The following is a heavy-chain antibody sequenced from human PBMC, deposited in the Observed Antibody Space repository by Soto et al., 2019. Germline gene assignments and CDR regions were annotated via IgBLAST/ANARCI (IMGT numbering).Heavy chain of an antibody. CDR3: TRGHGDFAGDFGY. CDR2: ISASNGNT. Sequence: QGQLVQSGAEVKKPGASVKVSCKASGYTFNKYSISWVRQAPGQGLEWMGWISASNGNTDFAQKFQGRVTMDIDTSTSPAYMELRGLRSDDTAVFYCTRGHGDFAGDFGYWGQGTLVTVSS. D-gene: IGHD4-17*01. CDR1: GYTFNKYS. V-gene: IGHV1-18*04. J-gene: IGHJ4*02.